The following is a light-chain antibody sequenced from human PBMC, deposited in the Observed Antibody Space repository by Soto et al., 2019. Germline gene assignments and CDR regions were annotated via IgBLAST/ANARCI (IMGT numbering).Light chain of an antibody. Sequence: DIQMTQSPSSLSASVGDRVTITCRASQSISNYLNWFQHKPGNPPKLLIYAASILQGGVPSRFSARGSGTDFTLTSSSLQPEDFATYYCQQTYSSPETFGQGNKVEI. CDR3: QQTYSSPET. CDR1: QSISNY. J-gene: IGKJ1*01. CDR2: AAS. V-gene: IGKV1-39*01.